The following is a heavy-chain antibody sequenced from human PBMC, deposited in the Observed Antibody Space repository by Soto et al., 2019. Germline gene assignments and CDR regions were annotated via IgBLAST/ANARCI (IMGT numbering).Heavy chain of an antibody. J-gene: IGHJ4*02. V-gene: IGHV3-66*01. CDR2: IYSGGST. CDR3: ARDQGYSGYDYFDY. Sequence: GGSLRLSCAASGFTVSSNYMSWVRQAPGKGLEWVSVIYSGGSTYYADSVKGRFTNSRDNSKNTLYLQMNSLRAEDTAVYYCARDQGYSGYDYFDYWGQGTLVTVSS. D-gene: IGHD5-12*01. CDR1: GFTVSSNY.